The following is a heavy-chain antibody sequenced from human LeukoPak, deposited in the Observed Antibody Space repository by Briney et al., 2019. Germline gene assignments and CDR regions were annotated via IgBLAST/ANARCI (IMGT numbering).Heavy chain of an antibody. CDR3: TTNKEHDYGDYRFDY. D-gene: IGHD4-17*01. V-gene: IGHV3-30*02. CDR1: GFTFSSYG. CDR2: IRYDGSNK. Sequence: GGSLRLSCAASGFTFSSYGMHWVRQAPGKGLEWVAFIRYDGSNKYYADSVKGRFTISRDNSKNTLYLQMNSLRAEDTAVYYCTTNKEHDYGDYRFDYWGQGTLVTVSS. J-gene: IGHJ4*02.